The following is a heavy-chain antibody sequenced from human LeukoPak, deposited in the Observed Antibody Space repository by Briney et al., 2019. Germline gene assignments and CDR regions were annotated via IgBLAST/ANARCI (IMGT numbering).Heavy chain of an antibody. J-gene: IGHJ4*02. CDR2: IGGNGGGT. CDR1: GFTFTSYA. V-gene: IGHV3-23*01. D-gene: IGHD2-15*01. Sequence: PGGSLRPSCAASGFTFTSYAMSWVRQAPGKGLEWVSVIGGNGGGTYYADSVKGRFTISRDNSKNTLYLEMNSLRAEDTAVYYCAKGESASSDSGHDYWGQGTLVTVSS. CDR3: AKGESASSDSGHDY.